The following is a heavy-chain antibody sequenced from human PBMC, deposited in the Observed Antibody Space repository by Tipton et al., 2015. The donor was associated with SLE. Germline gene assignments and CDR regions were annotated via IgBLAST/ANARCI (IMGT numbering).Heavy chain of an antibody. CDR1: GGSISSYY. J-gene: IGHJ3*02. V-gene: IGHV4-59*01. CDR2: IYYSGST. CDR3: ARVPYYDYGDEMYAFDI. D-gene: IGHD4-17*01. Sequence: TLSLTCTVSGGSISSYYWSWIRQPPGKGLEWIGYIYYSGSTHYNPSLKSRVTISVDTSKNQFSLKLSSVTAADTAVYYCARVPYYDYGDEMYAFDIWGQGTMVTVSS.